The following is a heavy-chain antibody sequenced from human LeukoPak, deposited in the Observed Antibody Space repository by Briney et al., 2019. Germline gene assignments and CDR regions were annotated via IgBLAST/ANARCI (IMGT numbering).Heavy chain of an antibody. V-gene: IGHV1-2*02. J-gene: IGHJ3*02. CDR1: GYTFSDYY. D-gene: IGHD3-16*01. Sequence: ASVNVSCKASGYTFSDYYVHLVRQAPGHALEWMGWINPRSGDTNYLEKFQGRVTVTRDTSISAAYLELNRLTSDDTAVYFCAREGGAYTTWWKAFDMWGQGTLVSVSS. CDR2: INPRSGDT. CDR3: AREGGAYTTWWKAFDM.